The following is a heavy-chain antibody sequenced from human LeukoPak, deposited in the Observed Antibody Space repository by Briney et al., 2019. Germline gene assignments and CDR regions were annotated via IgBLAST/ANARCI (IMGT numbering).Heavy chain of an antibody. V-gene: IGHV3-21*01. D-gene: IGHD4-17*01. Sequence: PGGSLRLSCAASGFTFSSHSMNWVRQAPGKGLEWVSFISSGSRSIYYADSVKGRFTISRDNAKNSLYLQMNSLRTEDTAVYYCARDNYDYGDCYFDYWGQGTLVTVSS. CDR2: ISSGSRSI. CDR3: ARDNYDYGDCYFDY. CDR1: GFTFSSHS. J-gene: IGHJ4*02.